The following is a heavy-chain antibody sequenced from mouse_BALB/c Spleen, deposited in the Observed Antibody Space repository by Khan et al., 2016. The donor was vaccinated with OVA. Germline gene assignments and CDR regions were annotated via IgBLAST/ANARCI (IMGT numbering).Heavy chain of an antibody. V-gene: IGHV5-9*03. CDR2: ISSGGDNT. D-gene: IGHD1-1*02. CDR1: GFTFSSFT. Sequence: EVELVESGGGLVKPGGSLKLSCAASGFTFSSFTMSWVRQTPEKRLEWVASISSGGDNTYYPDSVKGRFTISRDNAKNNLYLQMSSLRAEDTAWYYCTRSNYGPFAYWGQGTLVTVSA. CDR3: TRSNYGPFAY. J-gene: IGHJ3*01.